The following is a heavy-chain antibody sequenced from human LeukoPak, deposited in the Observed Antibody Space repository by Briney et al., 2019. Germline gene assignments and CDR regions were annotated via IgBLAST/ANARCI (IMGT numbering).Heavy chain of an antibody. D-gene: IGHD6-19*01. V-gene: IGHV1-18*01. CDR1: GYTFTIYG. J-gene: IGHJ6*02. CDR2: ISAYNGNT. CDR3: ARVWRLVPDYYYGMDV. Sequence: ASVKVSCMASGYTFTIYGISWVRQAPGQGLEWMGWISAYNGNTNYAQKLQGRVTMTTDTSTSTAYMELRSLRSDDTAVYYCARVWRLVPDYYYGMDVWGQGTTVTVSS.